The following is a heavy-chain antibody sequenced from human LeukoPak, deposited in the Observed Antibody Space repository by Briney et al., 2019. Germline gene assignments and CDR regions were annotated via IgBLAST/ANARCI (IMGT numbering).Heavy chain of an antibody. CDR3: AKRVTVTTKYFDS. CDR2: IKEDGSEK. J-gene: IGHJ4*02. D-gene: IGHD4-17*01. Sequence: GGSLRLSCAVSGFTFSNYWMTWVRQAPGKGLEWVANIKEDGSEKYYVDSVRGRFTISRDNAKNSLYLQMNSLRAEDTAVYYCAKRVTVTTKYFDSWGQGTLVTVSS. CDR1: GFTFSNYW. V-gene: IGHV3-7*03.